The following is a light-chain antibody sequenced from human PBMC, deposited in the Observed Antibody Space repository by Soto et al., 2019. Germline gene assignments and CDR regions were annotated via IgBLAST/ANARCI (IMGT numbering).Light chain of an antibody. J-gene: IGLJ1*01. CDR2: EVR. CDR3: SSYTSSVAHV. CDR1: SSDIGGYNS. Sequence: QSALTQPASVSGSPGQSITISCTGTSSDIGGYNSVSWYQQHPGKAPKLMIYEVRNRPSGISNRFSGSKSGNTASLTISGLQAEDEADYYCSSYTSSVAHVFGTGTKLTV. V-gene: IGLV2-14*01.